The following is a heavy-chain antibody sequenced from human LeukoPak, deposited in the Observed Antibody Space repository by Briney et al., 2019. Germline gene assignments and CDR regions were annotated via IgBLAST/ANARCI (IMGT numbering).Heavy chain of an antibody. V-gene: IGHV3-23*01. Sequence: GGSLRLSCAASGFTFSSYAMHWVRQAPGKGLEWVSAISGSGGSTYYADSVKGRFTISRDNSKNTLYLQMNSLRAEDTAVYYCAKVDYYGSGSYYYYYGMDVWGQGTTVTVSS. CDR1: GFTFSSYA. D-gene: IGHD3-10*01. J-gene: IGHJ6*02. CDR2: ISGSGGST. CDR3: AKVDYYGSGSYYYYYGMDV.